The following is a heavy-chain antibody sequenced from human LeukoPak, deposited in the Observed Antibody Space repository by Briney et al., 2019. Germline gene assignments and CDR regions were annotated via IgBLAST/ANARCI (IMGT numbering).Heavy chain of an antibody. Sequence: GGSLRLSCAASGFTLSSYGMNWVRQAPGKGLEWVSFISSSSSYIYYADSVKGRFTISRDNAKNSLYLQMNSLRAEDTAVYYCAELGITMIGGVWGKGTMVTVSS. CDR2: ISSSSSYI. D-gene: IGHD3-10*02. J-gene: IGHJ3*01. CDR1: GFTLSSYG. V-gene: IGHV3-21*01. CDR3: AELGITMIGGV.